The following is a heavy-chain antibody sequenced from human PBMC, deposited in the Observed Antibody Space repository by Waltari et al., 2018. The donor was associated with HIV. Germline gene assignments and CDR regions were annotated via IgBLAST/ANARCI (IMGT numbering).Heavy chain of an antibody. J-gene: IGHJ6*02. Sequence: EVQLVESGGVVVQPGGSLRLSCAASGFTFDDYTMHWVRQAPGKGLEWVSLISCDGGSTYYADSVKGRFTISRDNSKNSLYLQMNSLRTEDTALYYCAKPSLEDIGGMDVWGQGTTVTVSS. D-gene: IGHD2-15*01. CDR2: ISCDGGST. V-gene: IGHV3-43*01. CDR1: GFTFDDYT. CDR3: AKPSLEDIGGMDV.